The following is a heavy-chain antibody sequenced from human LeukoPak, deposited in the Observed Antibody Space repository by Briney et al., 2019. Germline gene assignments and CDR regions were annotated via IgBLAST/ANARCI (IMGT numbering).Heavy chain of an antibody. V-gene: IGHV3-23*01. J-gene: IGHJ4*02. CDR1: GFTFSSYA. CDR2: ISGSGGST. D-gene: IGHD3-9*01. CDR3: AKGDSYDILTGYYTCYFDY. Sequence: GGSLRLSCAASGFTFSSYAMGWARQAPGKGLEWVSAISGSGGSTYYADSVKGRFTISRDNSKNTLYLQMNSLRAEDTAVYYCAKGDSYDILTGYYTCYFDYWGQGTLVTVSS.